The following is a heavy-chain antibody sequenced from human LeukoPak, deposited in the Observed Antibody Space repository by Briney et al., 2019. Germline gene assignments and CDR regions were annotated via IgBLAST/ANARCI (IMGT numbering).Heavy chain of an antibody. Sequence: GASVKVSCKASGYTFTSYYMHWVRQAPGQGLEWMGVINPSGGSTSYAQKFQGRVTMTRDTSTSTVYMELSSLRSEDTAVYYCARDRLPVGNDFWSGYWAINDAFDIWGQGTMVTVSS. CDR1: GYTFTSYY. J-gene: IGHJ3*02. D-gene: IGHD3-3*01. V-gene: IGHV1-46*01. CDR2: INPSGGST. CDR3: ARDRLPVGNDFWSGYWAINDAFDI.